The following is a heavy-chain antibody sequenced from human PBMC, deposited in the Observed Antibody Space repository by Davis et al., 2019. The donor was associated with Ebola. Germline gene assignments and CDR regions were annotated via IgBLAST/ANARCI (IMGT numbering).Heavy chain of an antibody. CDR2: IYYSGST. CDR3: ARQSYDFWSGYYAYNWFDP. J-gene: IGHJ5*02. CDR1: GGSISSYY. Sequence: MPSETLSLTCTVSGGSISSYYWSWIRQPPGKGLEWIGYIYYSGSTNYNPSLKSRVTISVDTSKNQFSLKLSSVTAADTAVYYCARQSYDFWSGYYAYNWFDPWGQGTLVTVSS. V-gene: IGHV4-59*08. D-gene: IGHD3-3*01.